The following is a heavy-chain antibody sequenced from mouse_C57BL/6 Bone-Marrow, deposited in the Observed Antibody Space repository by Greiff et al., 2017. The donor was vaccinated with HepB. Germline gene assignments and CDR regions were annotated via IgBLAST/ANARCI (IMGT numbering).Heavy chain of an antibody. CDR2: ILPGSGST. D-gene: IGHD1-1*01. Sequence: VQVVESGAELMQPGASVKLSCKATGYTFTGYWIEWVKQRPGHGLEWIGEILPGSGSTNYNEKFKGKATFTADTSSNTAYMQLSSLTTEDSALYYCASPSIYYYGSSYGFDVWGTGTTVTVSS. J-gene: IGHJ1*03. V-gene: IGHV1-9*01. CDR1: GYTFTGYW. CDR3: ASPSIYYYGSSYGFDV.